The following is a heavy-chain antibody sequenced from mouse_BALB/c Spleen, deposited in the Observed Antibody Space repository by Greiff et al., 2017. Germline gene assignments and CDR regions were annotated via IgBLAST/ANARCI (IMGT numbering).Heavy chain of an antibody. J-gene: IGHJ4*01. V-gene: IGHV1S22*01. Sequence: LQQPGSELVRPGASVKLSCKASGYTFTSYWMHWVKQRPGQGLEWIGNIYPGSGSTNYDEKFKSKATLTVDTSSSTAYMQLSSLTSEDSAVYYCTATGTVNAMAYWVKEPQSPSPQ. CDR2: IYPGSGST. CDR3: TATGTVNAMAY. CDR1: GYTFTSYW. D-gene: IGHD4-1*02.